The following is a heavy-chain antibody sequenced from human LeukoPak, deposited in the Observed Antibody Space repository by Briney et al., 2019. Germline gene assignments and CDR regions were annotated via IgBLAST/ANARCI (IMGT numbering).Heavy chain of an antibody. CDR1: GFILRSHA. D-gene: IGHD1-1*01. CDR3: VKDNEAGGSPFDR. V-gene: IGHV3-64D*06. J-gene: IGHJ4*02. CDR2: ISDNGGST. Sequence: GGSLRLSCSASGFILRSHAMHWVRQAPGKGLEYVSRISDNGGSTYYADSAKGRFTISRDNSKNTLYLQMSSLRAVDTAVYYCVKDNEAGGSPFDRWGQGTLVTVSS.